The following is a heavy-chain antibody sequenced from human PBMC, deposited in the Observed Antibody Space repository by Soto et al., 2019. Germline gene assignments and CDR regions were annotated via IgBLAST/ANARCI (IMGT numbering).Heavy chain of an antibody. J-gene: IGHJ4*02. V-gene: IGHV3-21*01. D-gene: IGHD6-19*01. CDR2: ISSSSSYI. CDR3: ARSPTTDYDSGWYGEYYFDY. CDR1: GFTFSSYS. Sequence: GGSLRLSCAASGFTFSSYSMNWVRQAPGKGLEWVSSISSSSSYIYYADSVKGRFTISRDNAKNSLYLQMNSLRAEDTAVYYCARSPTTDYDSGWYGEYYFDYWGQGTLVTVSS.